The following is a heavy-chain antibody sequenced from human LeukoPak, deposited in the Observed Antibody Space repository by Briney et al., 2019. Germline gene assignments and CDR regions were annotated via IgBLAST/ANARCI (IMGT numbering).Heavy chain of an antibody. V-gene: IGHV3-7*01. CDR3: ARDWYDFWSGYGGDY. CDR2: IKQDGSEK. CDR1: GFTFSSYW. J-gene: IGHJ4*02. D-gene: IGHD3-3*01. Sequence: GGSLRLSCAASGFTFSSYWMSWVRQAPGKGLEWVANIKQDGSEKYYVDSVKGRFTISRDNAKNSLYLQMNSLRAEDTAVYYCARDWYDFWSGYGGDYWGQGTLVTVSS.